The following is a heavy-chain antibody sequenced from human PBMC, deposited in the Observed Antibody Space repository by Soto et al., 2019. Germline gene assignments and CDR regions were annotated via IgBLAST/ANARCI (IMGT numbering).Heavy chain of an antibody. Sequence: SETLSLTCTVSGGSISSGDYYWSWIRQPPGKGLEWIGYIYHTGSAAYSTSLKSRVTISVDKSKNQFSLKLNSVTAADTAVYYCVGREHSRGQFFTDYWGQGILVTVSS. CDR1: GGSISSGDYY. CDR2: IYHTGSA. CDR3: VGREHSRGQFFTDY. J-gene: IGHJ4*02. V-gene: IGHV4-30-4*01. D-gene: IGHD3-3*01.